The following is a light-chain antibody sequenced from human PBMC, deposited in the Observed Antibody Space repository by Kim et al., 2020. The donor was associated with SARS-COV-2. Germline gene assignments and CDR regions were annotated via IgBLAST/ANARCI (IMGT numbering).Light chain of an antibody. CDR2: DVF. CDR3: TSYRSSCYV. J-gene: IGLJ1*01. V-gene: IGLV2-14*03. Sequence: QSALTQPASVSGSPGQSITISCTGTSSDVGGYNYVSWYQQYPGKAPKLIIYDVFKRPSGVSNRFSGSKSGNTASLTISGLQAEDEAAYYCTSYRSSCYVFGTGTKVTVL. CDR1: SSDVGGYNY.